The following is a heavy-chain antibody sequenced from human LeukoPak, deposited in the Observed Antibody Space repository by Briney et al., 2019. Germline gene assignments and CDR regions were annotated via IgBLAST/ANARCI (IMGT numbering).Heavy chain of an antibody. CDR1: GFTFSSYW. CDR2: IQQDGNEK. Sequence: PGGSLRLSCAASGFTFSSYWMNWVRQAPGKGLEWVANIQQDGNEKNYVDSVKGRFTISRDNAKNSLYLQMNTLRAEDTAVYYCATLRYFDWLSRSAFDIWGQGTVVTVSS. V-gene: IGHV3-7*01. J-gene: IGHJ3*02. CDR3: ATLRYFDWLSRSAFDI. D-gene: IGHD3-9*01.